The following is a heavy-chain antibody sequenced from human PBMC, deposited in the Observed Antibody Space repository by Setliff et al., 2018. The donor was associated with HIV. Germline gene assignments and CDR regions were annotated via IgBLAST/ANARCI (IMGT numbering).Heavy chain of an antibody. CDR3: ARGRLSWSPDF. J-gene: IGHJ4*02. Sequence: ASVKVSCKASGYTFTNYDINWLRQSPGQGLEWLGWMNPNSGRAGSAQMFQGRLTMTRDTSTSTAYMELSSLTSDDTAIYYCARGRLSWSPDFWGQGTLVTVSS. CDR2: MNPNSGRA. V-gene: IGHV1-8*02. CDR1: GYTFTNYD.